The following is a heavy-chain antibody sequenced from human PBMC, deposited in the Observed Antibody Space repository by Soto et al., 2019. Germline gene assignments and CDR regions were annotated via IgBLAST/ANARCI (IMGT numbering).Heavy chain of an antibody. J-gene: IGHJ3*02. Sequence: SGPTLVNPTETLTLTCTVSGFSLSSARMGVSWIRQPPGKALEWLAHSFSNDEKSYSTSLKTRLTISKDTSKSQVVLTMTNMDPVDTATYYCARMYYSSGWYKGAFDIRGQGTMVTVSS. CDR2: SFSNDEK. D-gene: IGHD6-19*01. V-gene: IGHV2-26*01. CDR1: GFSLSSARMG. CDR3: ARMYYSSGWYKGAFDI.